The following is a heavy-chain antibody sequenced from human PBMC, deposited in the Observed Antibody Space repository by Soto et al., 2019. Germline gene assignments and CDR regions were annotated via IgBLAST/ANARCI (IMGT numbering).Heavy chain of an antibody. CDR3: ARVERGTVTTVVDAFDI. J-gene: IGHJ3*02. V-gene: IGHV4-34*01. D-gene: IGHD1-1*01. CDR2: MSHSGGT. CDR1: GGFVSSGTYY. Sequence: QVQLQQWGAGLLKPWETLSLTCAVYGGFVSSGTYYWSWIRQPPGKGLEWIGEMSHSGGTHFNPSLKSRVTISVDTSKNQFSLKMSSVTAAGTALFYCARVERGTVTTVVDAFDIWGPGTMVTVSS.